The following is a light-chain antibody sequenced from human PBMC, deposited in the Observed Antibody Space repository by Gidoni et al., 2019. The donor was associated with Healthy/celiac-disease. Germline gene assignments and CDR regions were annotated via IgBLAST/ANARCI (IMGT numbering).Light chain of an antibody. CDR2: KAS. CDR3: QQYNTGGT. CDR1: QSISSW. Sequence: DIQMTQSPSTLSASVGDRVTITCRASQSISSWLAWYQQKPGKAPKLLIYKASSLESGVPSRFSGSGSGTAFTLTISSLQPDDFATYYCQQYNTGGTFGQGTKVEIK. J-gene: IGKJ1*01. V-gene: IGKV1-5*03.